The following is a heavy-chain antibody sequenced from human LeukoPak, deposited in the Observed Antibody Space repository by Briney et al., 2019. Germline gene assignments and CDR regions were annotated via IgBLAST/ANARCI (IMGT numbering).Heavy chain of an antibody. V-gene: IGHV4-39*07. CDR1: GGSISSSSYY. CDR3: ARVRNGYDFWSGYYKGAFDI. J-gene: IGHJ3*02. Sequence: SETLSLTCTVSGGSISSSSYYWGWIRQPPGKGLEWIGSIYYSGSTYYSPSLKSRVTISVDTSKNQFSLKLSSVTAADTAVYYCARVRNGYDFWSGYYKGAFDIWGQGTMVTVSS. D-gene: IGHD3-3*01. CDR2: IYYSGST.